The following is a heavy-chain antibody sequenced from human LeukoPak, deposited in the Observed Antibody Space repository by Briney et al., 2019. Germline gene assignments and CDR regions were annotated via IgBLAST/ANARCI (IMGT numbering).Heavy chain of an antibody. CDR1: GGTFSSYA. J-gene: IGHJ4*02. CDR2: INPNSGGT. D-gene: IGHD2-2*01. CDR3: ASLGYCSSTSCYD. V-gene: IGHV1-2*02. Sequence: ASVKVSCKASGGTFSSYAISWVRQAPGQGLEWMGWINPNSGGTNYAQKFQGRVTMTRDTSISTAYTELSRLRSDDTAVYYCASLGYCSSTSCYDWGQGTLVTVSS.